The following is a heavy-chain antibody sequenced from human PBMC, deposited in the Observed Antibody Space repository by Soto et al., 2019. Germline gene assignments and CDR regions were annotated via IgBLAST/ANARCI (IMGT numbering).Heavy chain of an antibody. CDR3: ARVGLAYSSGYYYIFDY. CDR2: IYYSGST. V-gene: IGHV4-30-4*01. D-gene: IGHD3-22*01. J-gene: IGHJ4*02. CDR1: GGSISSGDYY. Sequence: PSETLSLTCTVSGGSISSGDYYWSWIRQPPGKGLEWIGYIYYSGSTYYNPSLKSRVTISVDTSKNQFSLKLSSVTAADTAVYYCARVGLAYSSGYYYIFDYWRQGTLVTVSS.